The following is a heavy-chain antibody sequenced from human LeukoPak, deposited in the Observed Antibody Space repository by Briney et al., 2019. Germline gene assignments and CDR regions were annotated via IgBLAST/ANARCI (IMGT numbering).Heavy chain of an antibody. CDR3: ARHGRRIGAYYYYMDV. J-gene: IGHJ6*03. CDR1: GGSFSGYY. CDR2: INHSGST. D-gene: IGHD4/OR15-4a*01. V-gene: IGHV4-34*01. Sequence: SETLSLTCAVYGGSFSGYYWSWIRQPPGKGLEWIGEINHSGSTNYNPSLKSRVTISVDTSKNQFSLKLSSVTAADTAGYYCARHGRRIGAYYYYMDVWGKGTTVTISS.